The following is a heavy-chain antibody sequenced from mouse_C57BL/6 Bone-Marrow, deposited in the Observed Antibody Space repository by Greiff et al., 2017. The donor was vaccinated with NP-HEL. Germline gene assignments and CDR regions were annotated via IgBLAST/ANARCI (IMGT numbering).Heavy chain of an antibody. V-gene: IGHV8-8*01. CDR3: ARIRATVVAKDWYFDV. J-gene: IGHJ1*03. Sequence: QVTLKVCGPGILQPSQTLSLTCSFSGFSLSTFGMGVGWIRQPSGKGLEWLAHIWWDDDKYYNPALKSRLTISKDTSKNQVFLKIANVDTADTATYYCARIRATVVAKDWYFDVWGTGTTVTVSS. CDR2: IWWDDDK. D-gene: IGHD1-1*01. CDR1: GFSLSTFGMG.